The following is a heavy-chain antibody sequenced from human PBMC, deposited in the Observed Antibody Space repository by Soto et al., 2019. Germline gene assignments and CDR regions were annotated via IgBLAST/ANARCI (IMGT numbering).Heavy chain of an antibody. CDR1: GFTFSSYW. V-gene: IGHV3-7*01. CDR3: ARDHSVYYGSGSYYDY. Sequence: EVQLVESGGGLVQPGGSLRLSCAASGFTFSSYWMSWVRQAPGKGLEWVANIKQDGSEKYYVDSVKVRFTISRDKAKNSLYLQMNRRRAEDTAVDYCARDHSVYYGSGSYYDYWGQGTLVTVSS. D-gene: IGHD3-10*01. CDR2: IKQDGSEK. J-gene: IGHJ4*02.